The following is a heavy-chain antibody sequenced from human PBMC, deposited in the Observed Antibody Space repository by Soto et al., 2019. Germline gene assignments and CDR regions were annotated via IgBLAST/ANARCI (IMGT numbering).Heavy chain of an antibody. V-gene: IGHV4-39*01. CDR2: IYYSGST. D-gene: IGHD3-10*01. Sequence: TSETLSLTCTVSGGSISSSSYYLGWIRQPPGKGMEWIGSIYYSGSTYYNPSLKSRVIISVDRSKNQFSLKLSSVTAADTAVYYCARSYYGSGYYYMDVWGKGTTVTVSS. CDR3: ARSYYGSGYYYMDV. CDR1: GGSISSSSYY. J-gene: IGHJ6*03.